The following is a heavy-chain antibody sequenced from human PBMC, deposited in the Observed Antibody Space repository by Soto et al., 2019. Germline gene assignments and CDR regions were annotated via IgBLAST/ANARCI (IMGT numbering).Heavy chain of an antibody. Sequence: QVQLVQSGAEVKTPGSSVKVSCKASGGTLSDYAISWVRQAPGQGLEWMGGIMPTVDSANYAQNFQGRLTISADESTSTANVELSSLRSDDTAVYYCAVAAVREIMAQESSGMAVWGQGTTGSVSS. CDR1: GGTLSDYA. CDR3: AVAAVREIMAQESSGMAV. J-gene: IGHJ6*02. V-gene: IGHV1-69*01. D-gene: IGHD6-19*01. CDR2: IMPTVDSA.